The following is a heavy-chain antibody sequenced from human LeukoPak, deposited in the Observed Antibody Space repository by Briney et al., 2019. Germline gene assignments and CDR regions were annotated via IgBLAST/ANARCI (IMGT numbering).Heavy chain of an antibody. V-gene: IGHV1-2*02. J-gene: IGHJ4*02. CDR1: GYTFTGYY. CDR3: ARVRAAAGTYYFDY. D-gene: IGHD6-13*01. CDR2: INPDSGGT. Sequence: ASVKVSCKASGYTFTGYYMHWVRQAPGQGPEWMGWINPDSGGTNYAQRFHGRVTMTRDTSISTAYMELSRLRSDDTAVYYCARVRAAAGTYYFDYWGQGTLVTVSS.